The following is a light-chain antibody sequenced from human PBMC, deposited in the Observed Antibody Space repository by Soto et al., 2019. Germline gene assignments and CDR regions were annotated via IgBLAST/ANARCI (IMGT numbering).Light chain of an antibody. CDR3: MQGKHWPPR. CDR2: HVS. Sequence: DVVMTQSPLSLPVTLGQPASISCRSSASLAYSDGNTYLNWFQQRPGQSPRRLIYHVSNRDSGVPDRFSGSGSGTDFTLKISRVEAEDVGVYYCMQGKHWPPRFGGGTKVEIK. V-gene: IGKV2-30*01. CDR1: ASLAYSDGNTY. J-gene: IGKJ4*01.